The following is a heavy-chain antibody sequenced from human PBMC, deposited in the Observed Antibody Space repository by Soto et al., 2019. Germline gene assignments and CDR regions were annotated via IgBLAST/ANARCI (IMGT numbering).Heavy chain of an antibody. CDR3: ARAETYYYDSSGYYPPRNFDY. D-gene: IGHD3-22*01. CDR1: GGTFSSYA. V-gene: IGHV1-18*01. CDR2: ISAYNGNT. Sequence: QVQLVQSGAEVKKPGSSVKVSCKASGGTFSSYAISWVRQAPGQGLEWMGGISAYNGNTNYAQKLQGRVTMTTDTSTSTAYMELRSLRSDDTAVYYCARAETYYYDSSGYYPPRNFDYWGQGTLVTVSS. J-gene: IGHJ4*02.